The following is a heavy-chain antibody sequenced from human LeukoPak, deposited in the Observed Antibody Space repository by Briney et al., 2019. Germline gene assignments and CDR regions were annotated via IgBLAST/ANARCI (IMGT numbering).Heavy chain of an antibody. V-gene: IGHV3-23*01. J-gene: IGHJ1*01. CDR3: ARLGGYYDSSGYYYVGYFQH. CDR1: GFTLSSYA. CDR2: ISGSGGST. D-gene: IGHD3-22*01. Sequence: GGSLRLSCAASGFTLSSYAMSWVRQAPGKGLEWVSSISGSGGSTYYADSVKGRFTISRDNAKNSLYLQMNSLRAEDTAVYYCARLGGYYDSSGYYYVGYFQHWGQGTLVTVSS.